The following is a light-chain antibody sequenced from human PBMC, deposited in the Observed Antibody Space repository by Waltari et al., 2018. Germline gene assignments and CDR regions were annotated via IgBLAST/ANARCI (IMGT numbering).Light chain of an antibody. CDR1: QNVGTK. CDR2: DAF. J-gene: IGKJ2*01. CDR3: QQSYSTPYT. V-gene: IGKV3-15*01. Sequence: IEMTQSPATLSVSPGERATLSCRASQNVGTKLSWYQQEPGLAPRLLIYDAFTRATGIPARFSGSGSGTEFTLTISSLQPEDFATYYCQQSYSTPYTFGQGTKLEIK.